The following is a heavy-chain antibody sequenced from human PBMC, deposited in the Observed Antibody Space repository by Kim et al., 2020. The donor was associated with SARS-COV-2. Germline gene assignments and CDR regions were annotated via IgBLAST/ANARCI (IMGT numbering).Heavy chain of an antibody. Sequence: GGSLRLSCAASGFTFSSYGMHWVRQAPGKGLEWVAVISYDGSNKYYADSVKGRFTISRDNSKNTLYLQMNSLRAEDTAVYYCAKDSLGYYDSSGYTMGAFDIWGQGTMVTVSS. CDR3: AKDSLGYYDSSGYTMGAFDI. CDR2: ISYDGSNK. CDR1: GFTFSSYG. J-gene: IGHJ3*02. V-gene: IGHV3-30*18. D-gene: IGHD3-22*01.